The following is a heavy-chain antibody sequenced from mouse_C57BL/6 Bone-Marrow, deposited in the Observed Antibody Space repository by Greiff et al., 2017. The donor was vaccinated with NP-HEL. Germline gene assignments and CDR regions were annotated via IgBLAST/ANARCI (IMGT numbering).Heavy chain of an antibody. D-gene: IGHD3-2*02. CDR3: ARVGAQATLAY. CDR1: GYTFTDYY. V-gene: IGHV1-76*01. Sequence: QVQLKQSGAELVRPGASVKLSCKASGYTFTDYYINWVKQRPGQGLEWIARIYPGSGNTYYNEKFKGKATLTAEKSSSTAYMQLSSLTSEDSAVYFCARVGAQATLAYWGQGTLVTVSA. CDR2: IYPGSGNT. J-gene: IGHJ3*01.